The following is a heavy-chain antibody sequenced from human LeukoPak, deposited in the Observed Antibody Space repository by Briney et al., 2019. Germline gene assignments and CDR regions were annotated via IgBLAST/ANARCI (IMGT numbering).Heavy chain of an antibody. V-gene: IGHV3-23*01. CDR3: AKTRGNWSYFDY. CDR2: ISGSGGST. CDR1: GFTFSSYA. D-gene: IGHD1-20*01. Sequence: GGSLRLSCAASGFTFSSYAMSWVRQAPGKGPEGVSAISGSGGSTYYADSVKGRFTISRDNSKNTLYLRMNSLRAEDTAVYCCAKTRGNWSYFDYWGQGTLVTVSS. J-gene: IGHJ4*02.